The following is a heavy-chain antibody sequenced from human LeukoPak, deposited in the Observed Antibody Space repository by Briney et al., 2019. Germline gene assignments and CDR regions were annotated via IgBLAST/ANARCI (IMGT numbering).Heavy chain of an antibody. CDR1: GYTFASYG. CDR3: ARGNGQWLSEY. D-gene: IGHD5-24*01. Sequence: ASAKVPCKASGYTFASYGIIWVRQAPGQGLEWMGWISAYNGNTNYAQKMLGRVTMTTDTTTSTAYMELRSLTSDDTAVYYCARGNGQWLSEYWGQGTLLIVSS. V-gene: IGHV1-18*01. J-gene: IGHJ4*02. CDR2: ISAYNGNT.